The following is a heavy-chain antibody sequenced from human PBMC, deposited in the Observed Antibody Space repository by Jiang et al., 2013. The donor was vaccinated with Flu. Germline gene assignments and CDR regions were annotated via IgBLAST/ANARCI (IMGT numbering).Heavy chain of an antibody. V-gene: IGHV1-69*04. Sequence: SGAEVKKPGSSVKVSCKASGGTFSSYTISWVRQAPGQGLEWMGRIIPILGIANYAQKFQGRVTITADKSTSTAYMELSSLRSEDTAVYYCARGTGTTSGDWFDPWGQGTLVTVSS. D-gene: IGHD1-7*01. CDR1: GGTFSSYT. CDR3: ARGTGTTSGDWFDP. J-gene: IGHJ5*02. CDR2: IIPILGIA.